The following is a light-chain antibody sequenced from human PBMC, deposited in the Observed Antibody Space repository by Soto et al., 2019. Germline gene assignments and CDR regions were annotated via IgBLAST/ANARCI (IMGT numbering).Light chain of an antibody. Sequence: QSALTQPASVSGSPGQSITISCTGTTSDVGGYNFVSWYQQHPGKAPKLMNYEVSNRPSGVSHRFSGSKSGNTASLTISGLQAEDEADYYCLSYTSSITWVFGGGTKLTVL. CDR1: TSDVGGYNF. CDR2: EVS. J-gene: IGLJ3*02. V-gene: IGLV2-14*01. CDR3: LSYTSSITWV.